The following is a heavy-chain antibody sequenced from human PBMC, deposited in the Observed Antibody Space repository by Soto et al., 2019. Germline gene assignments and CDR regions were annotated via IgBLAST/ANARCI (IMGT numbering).Heavy chain of an antibody. CDR1: GGSISSSNW. CDR3: ARGVGATLWYFDL. J-gene: IGHJ2*01. CDR2: IYHSGST. D-gene: IGHD1-26*01. Sequence: PSETLSLTCAVSGGSISSSNWWSWVRQPPGRGLEWIGEIYHSGSTNYNPSLKSRVTISVDKSKNQFSLKLSSVTAADTAVYYCARGVGATLWYFDLWGRGTLVTVSS. V-gene: IGHV4-4*02.